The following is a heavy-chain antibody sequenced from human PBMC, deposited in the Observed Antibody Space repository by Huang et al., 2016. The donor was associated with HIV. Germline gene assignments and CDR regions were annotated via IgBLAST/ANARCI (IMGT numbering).Heavy chain of an antibody. V-gene: IGHV3-74*01. D-gene: IGHD3-10*01. CDR1: GYTLRDHW. CDR2: RKSDGRST. J-gene: IGHJ2*01. CDR3: TRVAAGDWYFDL. Sequence: ELQLVESGGGFVQPGGSLRLSCAASGYTLRDHWMHWVRQAPGKGLVGVSSRKSDGRSTTYADSVKGRFTISRDNAKNTLYLQMKGLRVEDTAVYYCTRVAAGDWYFDLWGRGTLVTVSA.